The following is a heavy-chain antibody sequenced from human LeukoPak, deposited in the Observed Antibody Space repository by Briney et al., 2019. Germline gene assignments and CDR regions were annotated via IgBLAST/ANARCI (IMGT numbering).Heavy chain of an antibody. D-gene: IGHD3-10*01. J-gene: IGHJ6*03. CDR3: ARDMARYMDV. Sequence: ASVKVSCKASGYTFTSYAMNWVRQAPGQGLEWMGWINTNTGNLTYAQGFTGRFVFSLDTSVSTAYLQISSLKTEDTAVNYCARDMARYMDVWGKGTTVTISS. CDR2: INTNTGNL. V-gene: IGHV7-4-1*02. CDR1: GYTFTSYA.